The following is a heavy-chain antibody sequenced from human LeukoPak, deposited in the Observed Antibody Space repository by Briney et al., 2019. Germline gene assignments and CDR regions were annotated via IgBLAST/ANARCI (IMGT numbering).Heavy chain of an antibody. D-gene: IGHD2-2*02. V-gene: IGHV1-8*01. Sequence: GASVKVSCKASGYTFTSYDINWVRQATGHGLEWMGWMNPNSGNTGYAQKFQGRVTMTRNTSISTAYMELSSLRSEDTAVYYCARGEPTVVVPAAINYYYYMDVWGKGTTVTISS. J-gene: IGHJ6*03. CDR1: GYTFTSYD. CDR2: MNPNSGNT. CDR3: ARGEPTVVVPAAINYYYYMDV.